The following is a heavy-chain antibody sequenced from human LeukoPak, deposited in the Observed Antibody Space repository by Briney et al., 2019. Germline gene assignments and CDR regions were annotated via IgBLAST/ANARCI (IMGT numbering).Heavy chain of an antibody. D-gene: IGHD3-10*01. CDR1: GGSISTANYY. CDR2: IYYTGNT. CDR3: ARHVGPPRHFDF. Sequence: SETLSLTCSLSGGSISTANYYWAWIRQPPGKGLDWVGSIYYTGNTYYNPSLKSRVTIFVDTSRNKFSLKLNSVTAAHTALYYCARHVGPPRHFDFWGHGTLVTVSS. V-gene: IGHV4-39*01. J-gene: IGHJ4*01.